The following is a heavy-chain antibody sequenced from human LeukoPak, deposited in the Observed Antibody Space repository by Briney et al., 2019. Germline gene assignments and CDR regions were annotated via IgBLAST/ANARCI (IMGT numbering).Heavy chain of an antibody. CDR2: IYHTGST. Sequence: SETLSLTCAVSGHSISSGYYWGWVRQPPGKGLEWIVNIYHTGSTYYNPSLQSRVTISLDTSKNQSSLKLSSVTAADTAVYYCARRKGYCSGGNCYPEPLDYWGQGTLVTVSS. CDR3: ARRKGYCSGGNCYPEPLDY. V-gene: IGHV4-38-2*01. D-gene: IGHD2-15*01. CDR1: GHSISSGYY. J-gene: IGHJ4*02.